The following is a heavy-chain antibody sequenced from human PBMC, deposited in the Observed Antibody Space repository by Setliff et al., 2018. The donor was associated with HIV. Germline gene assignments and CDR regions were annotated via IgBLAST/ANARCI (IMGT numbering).Heavy chain of an antibody. V-gene: IGHV3-30*02. Sequence: PGGSLRLSCAASGFTFSIYWMSWVRQAPGKGLEWVAFIRYDGSKKYYADSVKGRFTISRDNSKDTLYLQMNTLRAEDTAVYYCATVEGSGSYHSFVGHWGQGTLVTVSS. CDR2: IRYDGSKK. CDR1: GFTFSIYW. J-gene: IGHJ4*02. D-gene: IGHD3-10*01. CDR3: ATVEGSGSYHSFVGH.